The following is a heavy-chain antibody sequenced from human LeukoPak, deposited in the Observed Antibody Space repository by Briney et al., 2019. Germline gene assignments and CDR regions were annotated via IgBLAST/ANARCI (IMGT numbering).Heavy chain of an antibody. CDR3: ARSGLVRGVST. CDR1: GYSISSGYY. J-gene: IGHJ4*02. Sequence: SETLSLTCAVSGYSISSGYYWGWIRQPPGKGLEWIGSIYHSGSTYYNPSLKSRVTISVDTSKSQFSLKLNSVTAADTAFYYCARSGLVRGVSTWGQGTLVTVSS. CDR2: IYHSGST. V-gene: IGHV4-38-2*01. D-gene: IGHD3-10*01.